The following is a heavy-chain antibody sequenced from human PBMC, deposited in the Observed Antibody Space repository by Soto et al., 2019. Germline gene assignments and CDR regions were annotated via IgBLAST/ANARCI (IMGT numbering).Heavy chain of an antibody. J-gene: IGHJ4*02. CDR1: GFSFSRYA. Sequence: QVQVVESGGGMVEPGRSLRLSCAASGFSFSRYAIHWVRQAPGKGLEWVAVISKDGSHKYYLESVKGRFTISRDNSKNILSLHMNSLTNEDTAVYYCARSRSGAVADSLDFWGQGTLVTVSS. D-gene: IGHD3-10*01. CDR3: ARSRSGAVADSLDF. V-gene: IGHV3-30*04. CDR2: ISKDGSHK.